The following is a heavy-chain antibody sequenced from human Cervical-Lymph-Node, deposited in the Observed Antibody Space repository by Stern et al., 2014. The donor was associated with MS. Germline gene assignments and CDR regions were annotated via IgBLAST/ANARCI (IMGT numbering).Heavy chain of an antibody. CDR1: GFRFDDYA. CDR3: ARAIGFCSGGNCEPYYYYGIDV. J-gene: IGHJ6*02. Sequence: EVQLVESGGDLVQPGRSLRLSCAASGFRFDDYAMYWVRQVPGKGLEWVSGISWSSGKIGYDDSVKGRFTISRGNVKTSLFLQMNSLRSEDTASYYCARAIGFCSGGNCEPYYYYGIDVWGQGTRVTVPS. D-gene: IGHD2-15*01. CDR2: ISWSSGKI. V-gene: IGHV3-9*01.